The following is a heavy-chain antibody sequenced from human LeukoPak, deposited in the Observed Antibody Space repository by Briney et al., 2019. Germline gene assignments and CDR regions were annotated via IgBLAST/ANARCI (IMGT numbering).Heavy chain of an antibody. Sequence: PGGSLRLSCAASGFTFSSYEVNWVRQAPGKGLEWVSSISSSSNYIYYADSVKGRFTISRDNAKNSLYLQMNSLRAEDTAVYYCARVSILIVPYYAFDIWGQGTMVTVSS. CDR1: GFTFSSYE. CDR2: ISSSSNYI. D-gene: IGHD2/OR15-2a*01. J-gene: IGHJ3*02. V-gene: IGHV3-21*01. CDR3: ARVSILIVPYYAFDI.